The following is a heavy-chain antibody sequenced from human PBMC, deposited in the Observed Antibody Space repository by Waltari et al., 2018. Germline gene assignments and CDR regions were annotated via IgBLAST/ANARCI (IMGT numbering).Heavy chain of an antibody. V-gene: IGHV4-39*07. CDR1: GGSLSSTRPY. D-gene: IGHD3-3*01. Sequence: QLQLQESGPGLVKPSETLSLTCSVSGGSLSSTRPYRAWIRQPPGKGLEWIGSIYYSGTTYYNLSLKSRVTLSVDTSKNQFSLKLSSVTAADTAMYFCARVARGGYYTGWFDTWGQGALVTVSS. CDR2: IYYSGTT. J-gene: IGHJ5*02. CDR3: ARVARGGYYTGWFDT.